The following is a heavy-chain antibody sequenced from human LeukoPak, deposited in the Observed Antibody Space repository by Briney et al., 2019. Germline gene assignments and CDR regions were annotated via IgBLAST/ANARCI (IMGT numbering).Heavy chain of an antibody. CDR1: GFTFVDYA. CDR3: AKVINYDSSGYYLDGAFDI. Sequence: PGGSLRLSCAASGFTFVDYAMYWVRQAPGKGLEWVSGTSWNSGSIGYADSVKGRFTISRDNAKNSMYLQMDSMRAEDTALYYCAKVINYDSSGYYLDGAFDIWGQGTMVTVSS. V-gene: IGHV3-9*01. D-gene: IGHD3-22*01. J-gene: IGHJ3*02. CDR2: TSWNSGSI.